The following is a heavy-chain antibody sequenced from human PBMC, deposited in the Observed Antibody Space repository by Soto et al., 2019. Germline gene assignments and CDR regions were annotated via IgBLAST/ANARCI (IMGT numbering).Heavy chain of an antibody. CDR1: GFTLSNIG. CDR2: ISAGGNTK. CDR3: AKESGGERYAAYFDL. Sequence: QVQLVESGGGVVQPGTSLRLACAASGFTLSNIGMQWVRQAPGKGLEWVAVISAGGNTKYYADSVKGRFTISRDNSKNTRFLQMNSLRTEDTAVYYCAKESGGERYAAYFDLWGKGPLATVSA. D-gene: IGHD2-21*01. V-gene: IGHV3-30*18. J-gene: IGHJ4*02.